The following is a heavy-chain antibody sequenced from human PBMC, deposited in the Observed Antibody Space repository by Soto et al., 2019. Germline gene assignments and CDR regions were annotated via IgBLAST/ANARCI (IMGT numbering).Heavy chain of an antibody. CDR3: ARAPDV. CDR2: IYYSGST. Sequence: QVQLQESGPGLVKPSQTLSLTCTVSGGSISSGGYYWSWIRQHPGKALEWIGYIYYSGSTYYNPSPXSXXTISVETSKNQFALKLSAVTAADPALYYGARAPDVWGQGTLVTVSS. CDR1: GGSISSGGYY. J-gene: IGHJ4*02. V-gene: IGHV4-31*03.